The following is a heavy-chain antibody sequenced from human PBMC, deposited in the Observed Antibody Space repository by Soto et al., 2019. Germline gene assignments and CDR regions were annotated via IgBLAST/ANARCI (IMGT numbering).Heavy chain of an antibody. Sequence: QVQLVQSGAEVKKPGSSVKVSCKASGGTFSNYAITWVRQAPGQGLEWMGGIIPIFGTANYAQKFQASVTITADELTSTAYMELSSLRSEETAVYYCARDWCPSSGYYPYWFDPWGQGTLVTVSS. CDR3: ARDWCPSSGYYPYWFDP. CDR1: GGTFSNYA. CDR2: IIPIFGTA. D-gene: IGHD3-22*01. V-gene: IGHV1-69*12. J-gene: IGHJ5*02.